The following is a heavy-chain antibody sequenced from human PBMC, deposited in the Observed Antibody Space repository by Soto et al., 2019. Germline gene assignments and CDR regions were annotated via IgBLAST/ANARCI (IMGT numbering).Heavy chain of an antibody. V-gene: IGHV4-59*01. CDR1: GGSISSYY. CDR3: VKAHGYDFDY. J-gene: IGHJ4*02. CDR2: IYYSGST. D-gene: IGHD5-12*01. Sequence: SETLSLTCTVSGGSISSYYWSWIRQPPGKGLEWIGYIYYSGSTNYNPSLKSRVTISVDNSKNTLYLQMSSLRAEDTAVYYCVKAHGYDFDYWGQGTLVTVSS.